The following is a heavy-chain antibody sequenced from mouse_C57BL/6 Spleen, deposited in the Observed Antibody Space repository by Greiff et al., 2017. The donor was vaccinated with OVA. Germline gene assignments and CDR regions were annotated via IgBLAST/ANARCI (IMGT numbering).Heavy chain of an antibody. CDR1: GYTFTSYW. J-gene: IGHJ1*03. V-gene: IGHV1-52*01. CDR3: ARDYYYGTGRYFDV. D-gene: IGHD1-1*01. CDR2: IDPSDSET. Sequence: QVQLKQPGAELVRPGSSVKLSCKASGYTFTSYWMHWVKQRPIQGLEWIGNIDPSDSETHYNQKFKDKATLTVDKSSSTAYMQLSSLTSEDSAVYYCARDYYYGTGRYFDVWGTGTTVTVSS.